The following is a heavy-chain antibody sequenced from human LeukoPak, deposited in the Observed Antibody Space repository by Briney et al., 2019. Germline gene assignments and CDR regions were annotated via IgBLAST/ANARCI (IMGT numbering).Heavy chain of an antibody. CDR3: AREEGYSYGADAFDI. J-gene: IGHJ3*02. CDR1: GGSISRYY. V-gene: IGHV4-34*01. D-gene: IGHD5-18*01. CDR2: INHSGST. Sequence: PETLSLTCTVSGGSISRYYWSWIRQPAGKGLEWIGEINHSGSTNYNPSLKSRVTISVDTSKNQFSLKLSSVTAADAAVYYCAREEGYSYGADAFDIWGQGTVVTVSS.